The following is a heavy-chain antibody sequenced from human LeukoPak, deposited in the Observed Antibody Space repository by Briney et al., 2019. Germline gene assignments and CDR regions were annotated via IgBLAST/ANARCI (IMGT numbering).Heavy chain of an antibody. CDR2: IKQDGVEQ. Sequence: GGSLRLSCAASGFTFSCFRMMCVRQAPGKGREWGANIKQDGVEQYYVDSVEGRFNIPRDNATSSLFLQRNRLVAEDTAVYYFARLSQRSFVPCGEGALVTVSS. CDR3: ARLSQRSFVP. V-gene: IGHV3-7*04. J-gene: IGHJ5*02. CDR1: GFTFSCFR.